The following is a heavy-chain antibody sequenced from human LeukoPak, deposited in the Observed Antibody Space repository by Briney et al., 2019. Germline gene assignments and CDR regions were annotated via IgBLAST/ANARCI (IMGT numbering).Heavy chain of an antibody. Sequence: GGSLRLSCAASGFTFSGSAMHWVRQASGTGLEWVGRIRSKADSYATAYAASVKGRITISRDDSKNTAYLQMNSLKTEDTAVYYCSRRERKGSAAPDAFDIWGQGTMVTVSS. CDR1: GFTFSGSA. D-gene: IGHD2-2*01. J-gene: IGHJ3*02. CDR2: IRSKADSYAT. V-gene: IGHV3-73*01. CDR3: SRRERKGSAAPDAFDI.